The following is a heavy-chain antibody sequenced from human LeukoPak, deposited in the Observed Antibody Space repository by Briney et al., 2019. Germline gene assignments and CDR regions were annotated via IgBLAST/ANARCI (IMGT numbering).Heavy chain of an antibody. J-gene: IGHJ5*02. Sequence: PGGSLRLSCAASGFTFNSYWMSWVRQAPGMGLKWVAHVSPDGSDKYYVDSVKGRFTISRDNGKNSLSLQMNTLRAEDTAIYYCFASSSGHNPWGQGTLVTVSS. V-gene: IGHV3-7*01. CDR3: FASSSGHNP. CDR1: GFTFNSYW. CDR2: VSPDGSDK. D-gene: IGHD3-3*01.